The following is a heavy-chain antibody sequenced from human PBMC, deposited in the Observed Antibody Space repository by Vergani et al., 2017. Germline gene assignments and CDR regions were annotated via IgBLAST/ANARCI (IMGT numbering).Heavy chain of an antibody. V-gene: IGHV3-33*01. CDR1: GFTFSSYG. J-gene: IGHJ4*02. D-gene: IGHD3-3*01. CDR2: IWYDGSNK. Sequence: VQLVESGGGLVKPGRSLRLSCTASGFTFSSYGMHWVRQAPGKGLEWVAVIWYDGSNKYYADSVKGRFTISRDNSKNTLYLQMNSLRAEDTAVYYCARDSIFGVASATVFDYWGQGTLVTVSS. CDR3: ARDSIFGVASATVFDY.